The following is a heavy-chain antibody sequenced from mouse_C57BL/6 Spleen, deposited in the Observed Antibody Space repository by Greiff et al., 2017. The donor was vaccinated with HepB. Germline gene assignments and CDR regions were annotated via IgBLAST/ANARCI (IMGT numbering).Heavy chain of an antibody. Sequence: DVQLQESGPELVKPGASVKIPCKASGYTFTDYNMDWVKQSHGKSLEWIGDINPNNGGTIYNQKFKGKATLTVDKSSSTAYMELRSLTSEDTAVYYCARSEYYGSLAMDYWGQGTSVTVSS. CDR1: GYTFTDYN. J-gene: IGHJ4*01. CDR3: ARSEYYGSLAMDY. D-gene: IGHD1-1*01. V-gene: IGHV1-18*01. CDR2: INPNNGGT.